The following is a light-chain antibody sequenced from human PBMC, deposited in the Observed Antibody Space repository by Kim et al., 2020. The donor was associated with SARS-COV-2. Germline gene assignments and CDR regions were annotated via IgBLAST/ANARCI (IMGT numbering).Light chain of an antibody. CDR2: GAS. CDR3: QQSSTSPTWT. CDR1: QSISRNY. V-gene: IGKV3-20*01. J-gene: IGKJ1*01. Sequence: EIVLTQSPGTLSLSPGERATLSCRASQSISRNYLAWYQQKPGQAPRLLIYGASSRATGIPDRFSGSGSGTDFILTISRLEPEDFAVYYCQQSSTSPTWTFGQGTKVDIK.